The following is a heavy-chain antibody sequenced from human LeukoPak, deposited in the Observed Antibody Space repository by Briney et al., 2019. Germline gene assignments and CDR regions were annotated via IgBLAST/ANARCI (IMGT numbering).Heavy chain of an antibody. Sequence: GGSLRLSCAASGFTFSSYEMNWVRQAPGKGLEWVSAISGSGGSTYYADSVKGRFTISRDNSKNTLYLQMNSLRAEDTAVYYCAKGPLDYYDSSAIDAFDIWGQGTMVTVSS. CDR1: GFTFSSYE. CDR3: AKGPLDYYDSSAIDAFDI. V-gene: IGHV3-23*01. J-gene: IGHJ3*02. CDR2: ISGSGGST. D-gene: IGHD3-22*01.